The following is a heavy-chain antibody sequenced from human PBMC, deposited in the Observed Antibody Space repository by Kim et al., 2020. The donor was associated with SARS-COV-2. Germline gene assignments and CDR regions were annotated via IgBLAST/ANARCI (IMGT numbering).Heavy chain of an antibody. J-gene: IGHJ4*02. CDR2: VFHRGTA. D-gene: IGHD3-9*01. CDR1: SDSISEYF. CDR3: VRDRAKFCIDSHCRRFDQ. Sequence: SETLSLTCAVSSDSISEYFWSWVRQPPGKGLEWVGYVFHRGTARYNPSLESRVTLTLDTSKNQVSLSLRSVTAADTAVYYCVRDRAKFCIDSHCRRFDQWGRGTAVTVSA. V-gene: IGHV4-59*13.